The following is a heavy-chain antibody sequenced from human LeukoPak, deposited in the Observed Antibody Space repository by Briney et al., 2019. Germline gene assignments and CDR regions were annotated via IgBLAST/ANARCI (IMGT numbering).Heavy chain of an antibody. CDR2: IYYSGST. V-gene: IGHV4-39*01. CDR1: GGSISSSSYY. Sequence: SETLPLTCTVSGGSISSSSYYWGWIRQPPGKGLEWIGSIYYSGSTYYNPSLKSRVTISVDTSKNQFSLKLSAVTAADTAVYYCASVHYYYYYYMDVWGKGTTVTVSS. J-gene: IGHJ6*03. CDR3: ASVHYYYYYYMDV. D-gene: IGHD3-10*02.